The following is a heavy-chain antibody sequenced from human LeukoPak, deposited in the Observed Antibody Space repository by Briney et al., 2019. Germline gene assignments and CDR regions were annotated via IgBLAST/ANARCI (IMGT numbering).Heavy chain of an antibody. CDR3: ARDGPTGGYGDYGMDV. J-gene: IGHJ6*04. CDR2: IIPIFGTA. Sequence: WASVKVSCKASGGTFSSYAISWVRQAPGQGLEWMGGIIPIFGTANYAQKFQGRVTITADESTGTAYMELSSLRSEDTAVYYCARDGPTGGYGDYGMDVWGKGTTVTVSS. CDR1: GGTFSSYA. D-gene: IGHD4-17*01. V-gene: IGHV1-69*13.